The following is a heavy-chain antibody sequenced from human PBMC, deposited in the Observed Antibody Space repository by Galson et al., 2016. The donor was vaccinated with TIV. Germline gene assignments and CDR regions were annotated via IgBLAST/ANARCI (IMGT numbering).Heavy chain of an antibody. CDR3: ARDRRTYYLNGAFDI. CDR2: ISYYGTT. J-gene: IGHJ3*02. CDR1: GGSISNANNY. Sequence: CTVSGGSISNANNYWGWIRQPPGKGLEWIGTISYYGTTFSNPSLKTHFTISLDTSKNQFSLKLSSVTAADTAIYYCARDRRTYYLNGAFDIWGQGTMVTVSS. V-gene: IGHV4-39*07. D-gene: IGHD3-22*01.